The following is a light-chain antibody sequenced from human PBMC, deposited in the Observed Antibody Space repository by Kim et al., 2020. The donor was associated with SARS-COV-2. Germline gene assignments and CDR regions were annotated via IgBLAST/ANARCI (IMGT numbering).Light chain of an antibody. CDR3: QQYNSYSWT. CDR1: QSISNW. Sequence: ASVGDRVTIACRASQSISNWFAWYQQKPGKAPKLLIYDASRLESGVPPRFSGSGSGTEFTLTSSSLQPDDFASYYCQQYNSYSWTFGQGTKVDIK. J-gene: IGKJ1*01. CDR2: DAS. V-gene: IGKV1-5*01.